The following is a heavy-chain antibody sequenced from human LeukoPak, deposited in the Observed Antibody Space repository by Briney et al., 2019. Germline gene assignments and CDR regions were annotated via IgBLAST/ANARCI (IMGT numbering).Heavy chain of an antibody. J-gene: IGHJ2*01. V-gene: IGHV4-34*01. CDR3: ARPDFDEMASHPYDL. CDR2: INHSGST. CDR1: GGSFSGYY. Sequence: SETLSLTCAVYGGSFSGYYWSWIRQPPGKGLEWIGEINHSGSTNYNPSLKSRVTVSVDTSKNQFSLKLSSVTAADTAVYYCARPDFDEMASHPYDLWGRGTLVTVSS. D-gene: IGHD5-24*01.